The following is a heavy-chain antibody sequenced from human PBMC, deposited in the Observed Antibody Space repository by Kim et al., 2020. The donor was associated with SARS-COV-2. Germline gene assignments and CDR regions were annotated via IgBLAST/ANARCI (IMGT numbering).Heavy chain of an antibody. CDR3: AREGWNDLHYYYYGMDV. Sequence: GESLKISCKGSGYSFTSYWIGWVRQMPGKGLEWMGIIYPGDSDTRYSPSFQGQVTISADKSISTAYLQWSSLKASDTAMYYCAREGWNDLHYYYYGMDVWGQGTTVTVSS. CDR1: GYSFTSYW. J-gene: IGHJ6*02. V-gene: IGHV5-51*01. D-gene: IGHD1-1*01. CDR2: IYPGDSDT.